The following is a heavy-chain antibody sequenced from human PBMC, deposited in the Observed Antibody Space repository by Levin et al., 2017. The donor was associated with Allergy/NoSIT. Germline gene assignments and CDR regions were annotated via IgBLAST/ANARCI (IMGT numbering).Heavy chain of an antibody. Sequence: SQTLSLTCTVSDDSISSYYWAWIRQPPGKGLEWIGYIFYNGNTDSNPSLKSRVTISIETSKNQFSLKLSSVTAADTALYYCARVYYYNSSGHAGGGAYWYFDLWGRGTLVTVSS. CDR1: DDSISSYY. J-gene: IGHJ2*01. V-gene: IGHV4-59*01. CDR2: IFYNGNT. D-gene: IGHD3-22*01. CDR3: ARVYYYNSSGHAGGGAYWYFDL.